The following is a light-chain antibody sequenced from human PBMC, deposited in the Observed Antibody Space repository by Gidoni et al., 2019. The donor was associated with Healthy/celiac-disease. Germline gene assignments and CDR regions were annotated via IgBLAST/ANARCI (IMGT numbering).Light chain of an antibody. CDR3: QQYGSSPLWT. V-gene: IGKV3-20*01. J-gene: IGKJ1*01. CDR1: QSVSSSY. Sequence: EIVLTQFPGTLSLSPGERATLSCSASQSVSSSYLAWYQQKPGQAPRLLIYGASSRATGIPDRFSGSGSGTDFTLTISRLDPEDFAVYYCQQYGSSPLWTFGQGTKVEIK. CDR2: GAS.